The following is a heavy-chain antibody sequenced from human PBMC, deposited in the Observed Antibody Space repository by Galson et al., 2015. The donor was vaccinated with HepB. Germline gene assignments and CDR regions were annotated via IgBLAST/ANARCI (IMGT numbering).Heavy chain of an antibody. Sequence: SLRLSCAASGFTFDEYAMHWVRLAPGKGLEWVSSISWNSGSIGYADSVRGRFTISRDNAKNTLYLQMSSLRAEDTAFYYCAKDRGGPVGATWGPIDYWGQGTLVTVSS. J-gene: IGHJ4*02. V-gene: IGHV3-9*01. CDR2: ISWNSGSI. CDR3: AKDRGGPVGATWGPIDY. CDR1: GFTFDEYA. D-gene: IGHD1-26*01.